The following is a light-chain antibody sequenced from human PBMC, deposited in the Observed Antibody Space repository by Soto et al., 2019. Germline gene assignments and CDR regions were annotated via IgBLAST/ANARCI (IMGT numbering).Light chain of an antibody. Sequence: DIVMTQSPDSLAVSLGERATINCKSSQSVLYSSNNKNYLAWYQQKPGQPPKLLIYWASTRESGVPDRFSGSGSGTHFTLTISSLQAEDVAVSYCQQYYSTLTFGGGTKVEIK. CDR3: QQYYSTLT. CDR2: WAS. J-gene: IGKJ4*01. V-gene: IGKV4-1*01. CDR1: QSVLYSSNNKNY.